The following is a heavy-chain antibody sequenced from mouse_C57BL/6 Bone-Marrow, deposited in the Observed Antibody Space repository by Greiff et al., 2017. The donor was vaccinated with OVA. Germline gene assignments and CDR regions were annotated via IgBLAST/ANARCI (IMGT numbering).Heavy chain of an antibody. CDR3: TRPGPGWYFDV. J-gene: IGHJ1*03. CDR2: IRNKANNHAT. D-gene: IGHD3-3*01. Sequence: EVHLVESGGGLVQPGGSMKLSCAASGFTFSDAWMDWVRQSPEKGLEWVAEIRNKANNHATYYTESVKGRFTISRDDSKSSVYLQMNSLRAEDTGIYYCTRPGPGWYFDVWGTGTTVTVSS. CDR1: GFTFSDAW. V-gene: IGHV6-6*01.